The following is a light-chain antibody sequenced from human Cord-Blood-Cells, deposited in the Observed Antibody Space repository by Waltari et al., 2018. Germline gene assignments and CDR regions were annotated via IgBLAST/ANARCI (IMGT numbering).Light chain of an antibody. J-gene: IGLJ3*02. V-gene: IGLV2-14*01. CDR3: SSYTSSSTLV. CDR2: DVS. Sequence: QSALTQPASVSGSPGQSSTISCTGTSSDVGGYNYVSWYQQHPGKAPKLMIYDVSNLPSGVSNRFSGSKSGNTASLTISGLQAEDEAYYYCSSYTSSSTLVFGGGTKLTVL. CDR1: SSDVGGYNY.